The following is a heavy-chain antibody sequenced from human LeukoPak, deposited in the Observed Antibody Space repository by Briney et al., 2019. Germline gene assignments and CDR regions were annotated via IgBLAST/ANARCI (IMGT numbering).Heavy chain of an antibody. CDR2: IYYSGST. J-gene: IGHJ4*02. D-gene: IGHD1-26*01. V-gene: IGHV4-59*01. Sequence: SETLSLTCTVSGGSISSYYWSWVRQPPGKGLEWIGYIYYSGSTNYNPSFKSRVTIPVDTSKNQCSLKLSSVTAAGTAVYYCARMGATTRYYFDYWGQGTLVTVSS. CDR3: ARMGATTRYYFDY. CDR1: GGSISSYY.